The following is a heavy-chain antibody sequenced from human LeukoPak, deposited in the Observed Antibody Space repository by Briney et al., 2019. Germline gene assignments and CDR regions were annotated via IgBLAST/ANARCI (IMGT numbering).Heavy chain of an antibody. CDR3: ARVYDSRGSYLAY. CDR2: INHSGST. Sequence: SETLSLTCAVYGGSFSDYYWTWIRQPPGKGLELIGEINHSGSTNYNPSLKSRVTLSADTSKSQFSLKVNSVTAADTAVYYCARVYDSRGSYLAYWGQGTLVTVSS. D-gene: IGHD3-22*01. J-gene: IGHJ4*02. V-gene: IGHV4-34*01. CDR1: GGSFSDYY.